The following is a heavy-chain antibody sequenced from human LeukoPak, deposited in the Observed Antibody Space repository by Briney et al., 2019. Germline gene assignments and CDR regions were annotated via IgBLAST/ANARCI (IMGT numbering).Heavy chain of an antibody. CDR2: IYSGGNT. CDR3: ARARSPQSGSYYNAFDI. CDR1: GFTVSSNY. D-gene: IGHD1-26*01. J-gene: IGHJ3*02. Sequence: GGSLRLSCAVSGFTVSSNYMSWVRQAPGKGLEWVSVIYSGGNTYYAGSVKGRFTISRDNSKNTLYLQMNSLRAEDTAVYYCARARSPQSGSYYNAFDIWGQGTMVTVSS. V-gene: IGHV3-53*01.